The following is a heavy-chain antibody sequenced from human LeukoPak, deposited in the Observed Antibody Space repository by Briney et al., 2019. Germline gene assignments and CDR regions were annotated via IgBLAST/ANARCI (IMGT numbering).Heavy chain of an antibody. CDR3: ARDPSSGWSGSCDY. J-gene: IGHJ4*02. Sequence: GGSLRLSCAASGFTFSSYSMNWVRQAPGKGLEWVAVIWYDGSNKYYADSVKGRFTISRDNSKNTLYLQMNSLRAEDTAVYYCARDPSSGWSGSCDYWGQGTLVTVSS. D-gene: IGHD6-19*01. CDR2: IWYDGSNK. CDR1: GFTFSSYS. V-gene: IGHV3-33*08.